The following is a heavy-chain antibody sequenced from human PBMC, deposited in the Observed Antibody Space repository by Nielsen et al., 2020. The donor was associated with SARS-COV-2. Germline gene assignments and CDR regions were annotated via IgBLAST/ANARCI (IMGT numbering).Heavy chain of an antibody. D-gene: IGHD3-10*01. CDR3: ARVRSSSGIWFDP. Sequence: SVQVSCKASGYTFTGHYMHWMRQAPGQGPEWLGRVNPNSGATNYAQKFQGRVTLTRDTSINTTYMELNRLTSDDTAVYYCARVRSSSGIWFDPWGQGTLVVVSS. CDR2: VNPNSGAT. V-gene: IGHV1-2*06. J-gene: IGHJ5*02. CDR1: GYTFTGHY.